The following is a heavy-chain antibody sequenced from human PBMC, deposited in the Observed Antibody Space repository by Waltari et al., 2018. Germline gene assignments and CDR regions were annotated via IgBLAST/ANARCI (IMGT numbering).Heavy chain of an antibody. D-gene: IGHD3-22*01. Sequence: QVQLQESGPGLVKPSQTLSLTCTVSGGSISSGSYYWSWIRPPAGQGLEWIGRIYTSGSTNYNPSLKSRVTISVDTSKNQFSLKLSSVTAADTAVYYCARGETYYYDSSGPEYFQHWGQGTLVTVSS. J-gene: IGHJ1*01. V-gene: IGHV4-61*02. CDR2: IYTSGST. CDR3: ARGETYYYDSSGPEYFQH. CDR1: GGSISSGSYY.